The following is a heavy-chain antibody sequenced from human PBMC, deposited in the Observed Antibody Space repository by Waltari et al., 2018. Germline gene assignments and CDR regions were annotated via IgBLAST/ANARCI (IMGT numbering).Heavy chain of an antibody. J-gene: IGHJ3*02. V-gene: IGHV4-39*01. D-gene: IGHD1-26*01. CDR1: GDSFGSDHYY. CDR2: VYYSGST. Sequence: QLQLQQSGPGLGKPSETLSLTRTAPGDSFGSDHYYWASIRQPPGKWAEWIGSVYYSGSTYDNPSLKSRVTISIDTSKNQFSLMLSSVTAADTAVYYCARHYRADGGSFDIWGQGTMVTVSS. CDR3: ARHYRADGGSFDI.